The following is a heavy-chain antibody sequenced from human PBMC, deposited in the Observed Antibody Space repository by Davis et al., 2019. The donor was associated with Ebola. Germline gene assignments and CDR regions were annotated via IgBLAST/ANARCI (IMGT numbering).Heavy chain of an antibody. Sequence: MPSETLSLTCAVYGGSFSGYYWSWIRQPPGKGLEWIGEINHSGSINYNPSLKSRVTISVDTSKNQFSLKLISVTAADTAVYYCATIVEDDMVGAFEIWGQGTMVTVS. CDR2: INHSGSI. V-gene: IGHV4-34*01. J-gene: IGHJ3*02. CDR1: GGSFSGYY. CDR3: ATIVEDDMVGAFEI. D-gene: IGHD3-10*01.